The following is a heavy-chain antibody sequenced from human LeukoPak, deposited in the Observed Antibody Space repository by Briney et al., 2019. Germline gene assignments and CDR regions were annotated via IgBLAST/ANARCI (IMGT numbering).Heavy chain of an antibody. CDR2: IIPIFGTA. CDR1: GGTFSSYA. J-gene: IGHJ6*04. CDR3: ARTKQLDPPDSRNYYYYGMDV. V-gene: IGHV1-69*13. Sequence: SVKVSCKASGGTFSSYAISWVRQAPGQGLEWMGGIIPIFGTANYAQKFQGRVTITADESTSTAYMELSSLRSEDTVVYYCARTKQLDPPDSRNYYYYGMDVWGKGTTVTVSS. D-gene: IGHD1-1*01.